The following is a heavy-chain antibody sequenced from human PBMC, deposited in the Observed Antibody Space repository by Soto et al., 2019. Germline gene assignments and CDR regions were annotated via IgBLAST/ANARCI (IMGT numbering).Heavy chain of an antibody. CDR3: ASFPEYSSSAYFDY. CDR1: GGTFSSYA. V-gene: IGHV1-69*13. CDR2: IIPIFGTA. Sequence: SVKVSCKASGGTFSSYAISWVRQAPGQGLEWMGGIIPIFGTANYAQKFQGRVTITADESTSTAYMELSSLRSEDTAVYYCASFPEYSSSAYFDYWGQGTLGTVS. D-gene: IGHD6-6*01. J-gene: IGHJ4*02.